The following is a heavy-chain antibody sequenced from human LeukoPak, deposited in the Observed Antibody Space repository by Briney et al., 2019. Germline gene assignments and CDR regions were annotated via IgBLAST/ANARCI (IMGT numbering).Heavy chain of an antibody. CDR1: GDSISTGSYY. CDR3: ARDLDDYSNYVPVFWFDP. J-gene: IGHJ5*02. D-gene: IGHD4-11*01. Sequence: SQTLSLTCTVSGDSISTGSYYWSWIRQPAGRGLEWIGRIYTSGSTKYNPPLKSRVTISVDTSKNQFSLKLSSVTAADTAVYYCARDLDDYSNYVPVFWFDPWGQGTLVTVSS. V-gene: IGHV4-61*02. CDR2: IYTSGST.